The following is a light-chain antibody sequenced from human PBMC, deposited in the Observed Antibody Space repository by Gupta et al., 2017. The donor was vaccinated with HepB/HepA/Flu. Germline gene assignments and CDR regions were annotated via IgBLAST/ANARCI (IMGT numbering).Light chain of an antibody. V-gene: IGLV3-25*02. CDR1: ALPKQY. J-gene: IGLJ3*02. CDR3: KSEDSSGTYQV. Sequence: SYELTPPPSVSVSPGQTARIPCSGDALPKQYAYWYQQKPGQAPVLVIYKDRERPSGPEELSACYCAGTTILWIIRVVTGEEEAYYSGKSEDSSGTYQVFGGGTKLTVL. CDR2: KDR.